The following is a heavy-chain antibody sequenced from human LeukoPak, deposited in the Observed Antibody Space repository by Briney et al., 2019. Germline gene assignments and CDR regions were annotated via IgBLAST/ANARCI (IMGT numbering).Heavy chain of an antibody. V-gene: IGHV4-61*02. Sequence: PSETLSLTCTVSGGSISSGSYYWSWIRQPAGKGLEWIGRVYTSGSTKYNPSLKSRVTISVDTSGNQFAQKLSSVTAADTAVYYCASGGDYYDNSGYYPFDCWGQGTLVTVSS. CDR1: GGSISSGSYY. CDR3: ASGGDYYDNSGYYPFDC. CDR2: VYTSGST. D-gene: IGHD3-22*01. J-gene: IGHJ4*02.